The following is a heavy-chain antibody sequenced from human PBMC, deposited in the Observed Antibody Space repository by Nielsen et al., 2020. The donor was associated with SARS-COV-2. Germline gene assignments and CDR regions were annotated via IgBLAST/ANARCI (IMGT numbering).Heavy chain of an antibody. CDR1: GGSISSSSYY. CDR2: IYYSGST. Sequence: SETLSLTCTVSGGSISSSSYYWGWIRQPPGKGLEWIGSIYYSGSTNYNPSLKSRVTISVDTSKNQFSLKLSSVTAADTAVYYCARSDSFGGYGMDVWGQGTTVTVSS. CDR3: ARSDSFGGYGMDV. J-gene: IGHJ6*02. V-gene: IGHV4-39*07. D-gene: IGHD3-10*01.